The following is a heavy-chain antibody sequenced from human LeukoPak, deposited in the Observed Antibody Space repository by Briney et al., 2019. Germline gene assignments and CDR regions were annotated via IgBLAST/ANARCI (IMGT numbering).Heavy chain of an antibody. CDR2: ISSSGCTI. V-gene: IGHV3-48*04. CDR1: GFTFSSYS. Sequence: LRGGSLRLSCAASGFTFSSYSMNWVRQAPGKGLEWVSFISSSGCTIYYADSVRGRFTISRDNAKNSLYLQMNSLRAEDAAVYYCAREPGSYFDYWRQGTLVTVSS. CDR3: AREPGSYFDY. J-gene: IGHJ4*02.